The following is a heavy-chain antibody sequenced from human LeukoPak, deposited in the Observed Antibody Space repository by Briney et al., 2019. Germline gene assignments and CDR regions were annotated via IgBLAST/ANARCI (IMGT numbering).Heavy chain of an antibody. Sequence: GGSLRLSCAASGFTFSSYEMNWVRQAPGKGLEWVSSISSSSSNIYYADSVKGRFTISRDNSKNTLYLQMNSLRAEDTAVYYCAKWAGISGYYDRSGYYADAFDIWGQGTMVTVSS. CDR1: GFTFSSYE. J-gene: IGHJ3*02. CDR3: AKWAGISGYYDRSGYYADAFDI. CDR2: ISSSSSNI. V-gene: IGHV3-23*01. D-gene: IGHD3-22*01.